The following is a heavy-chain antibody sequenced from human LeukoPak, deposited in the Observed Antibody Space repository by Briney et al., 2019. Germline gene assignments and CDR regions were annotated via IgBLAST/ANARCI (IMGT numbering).Heavy chain of an antibody. Sequence: GGSLRLSCAASGFTSRSYAMHWVRQAPGKGLEWVAVISYDGNNKYYADSVKGRFTISRDNAKNSLYLQMNSLRAEDTAVYYCAELGITMIGGVWGKGTTVTISS. D-gene: IGHD3-10*02. V-gene: IGHV3-30*04. J-gene: IGHJ6*04. CDR2: ISYDGNNK. CDR1: GFTSRSYA. CDR3: AELGITMIGGV.